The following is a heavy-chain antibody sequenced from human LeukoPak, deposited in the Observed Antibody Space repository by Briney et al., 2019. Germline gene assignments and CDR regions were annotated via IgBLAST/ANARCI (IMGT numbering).Heavy chain of an antibody. V-gene: IGHV4-34*01. CDR2: INHSGST. J-gene: IGHJ4*02. CDR1: GGSFSGYY. CDR3: ASGSGKLGPNIMITFGGVIAPFDY. D-gene: IGHD3-16*02. Sequence: SETLSLTCAVYGGSFSGYYWSWIRQPPGKGLEWIGEINHSGSTNYNPSHKSRVTISVDTSKNQFSLKLSSVTAADTAVYYCASGSGKLGPNIMITFGGVIAPFDYWGQGTLVTVSS.